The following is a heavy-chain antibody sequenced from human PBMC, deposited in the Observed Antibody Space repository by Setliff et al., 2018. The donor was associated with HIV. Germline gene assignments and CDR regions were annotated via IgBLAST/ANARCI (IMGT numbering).Heavy chain of an antibody. V-gene: IGHV3-20*04. CDR1: GFTFDDYG. CDR2: ISWNGHRT. CDR3: ARGGPNLYYIYYMDV. J-gene: IGHJ6*03. Sequence: PGGSLRLSCAASGFTFDDYGMSWVRQAPGKGLEWVSGISWNGHRTDYADSVKGRFTISRDNAKNSLYLEMNSLKAEDTAVYYCARGGPNLYYIYYMDVWGTGTTVTVSS.